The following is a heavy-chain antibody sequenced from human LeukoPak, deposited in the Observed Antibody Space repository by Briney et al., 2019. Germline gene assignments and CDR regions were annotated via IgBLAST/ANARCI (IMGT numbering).Heavy chain of an antibody. J-gene: IGHJ4*02. CDR2: IYYSGST. D-gene: IGHD3-10*01. Sequence: SETLSLTCTVSGGSISSYYWSWIRQPPGKGLEWIGYIYYSGSTYYNPSLKSRVTISVDTSKNQFSLKLSSVTAADTAVYYCARERTDYGSGSYYTDYWGQGTLVTVSS. V-gene: IGHV4-59*01. CDR3: ARERTDYGSGSYYTDY. CDR1: GGSISSYY.